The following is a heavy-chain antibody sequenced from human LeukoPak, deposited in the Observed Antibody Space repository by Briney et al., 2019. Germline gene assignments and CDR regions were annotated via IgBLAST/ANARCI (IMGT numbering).Heavy chain of an antibody. CDR2: IKQDGSEK. D-gene: IGHD2-2*01. J-gene: IGHJ6*02. V-gene: IGHV3-7*03. Sequence: PSETLSLTCAVYGGSFSGYYWSWIRQAPGKGLEWVANIKQDGSEKYYVDSVKGRFTISRDNAKNSLYLQMNSLRAEDTAVYYCARGDQVSAAPLPYYYYYGMDVWGQGTTVTVSS. CDR3: ARGDQVSAAPLPYYYYYGMDV. CDR1: GGSFSGYY.